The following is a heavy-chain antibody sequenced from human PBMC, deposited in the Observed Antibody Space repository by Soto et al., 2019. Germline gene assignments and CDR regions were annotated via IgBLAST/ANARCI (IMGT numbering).Heavy chain of an antibody. CDR1: GGSISIYY. V-gene: IGHV4-59*01. Sequence: PSETLSLTCTVSGGSISIYYWSWIRHPPGKGLEWIGYIYYSGSTNYNPSLKSRVTISVDTSKNQFSLKLSSVTAADTAVYYCARGGGPHYYDSSGYYRPFDYWGQGTLVTVSS. J-gene: IGHJ4*02. CDR2: IYYSGST. CDR3: ARGGGPHYYDSSGYYRPFDY. D-gene: IGHD3-22*01.